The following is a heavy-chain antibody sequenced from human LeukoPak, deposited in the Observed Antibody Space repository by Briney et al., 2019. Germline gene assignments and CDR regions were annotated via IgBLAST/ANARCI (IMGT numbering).Heavy chain of an antibody. J-gene: IGHJ4*02. D-gene: IGHD3-22*01. CDR3: ARGDSSGYSHFDS. CDR1: GVSISSGYYY. V-gene: IGHV4-31*03. CDR2: IYYSGST. Sequence: SETLPLTCNVSGVSISSGYYYWSWIRQHPGKGLEWIGYIYYSGSTYYNPSLKSRLTMSVDTSKNQFSLNVSSVTAADTAVYYCARGDSSGYSHFDSWGQGALVTVSS.